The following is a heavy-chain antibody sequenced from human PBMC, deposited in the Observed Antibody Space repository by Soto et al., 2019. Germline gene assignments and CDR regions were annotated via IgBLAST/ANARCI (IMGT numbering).Heavy chain of an antibody. CDR2: ISNDGSKK. Sequence: QVQVVESGGNIVQPGTSLRLSCAASGFAFTNYGIHWVRQAPGKGLEWVAHISNDGSKKFYADSVKGRFTISRDNSENTVYLQMTSLRPDDTAVFYCARDVAMPTGFGLGYWGQETLVTVSS. J-gene: IGHJ4*02. CDR1: GFAFTNYG. CDR3: ARDVAMPTGFGLGY. V-gene: IGHV3-30*03. D-gene: IGHD3-16*01.